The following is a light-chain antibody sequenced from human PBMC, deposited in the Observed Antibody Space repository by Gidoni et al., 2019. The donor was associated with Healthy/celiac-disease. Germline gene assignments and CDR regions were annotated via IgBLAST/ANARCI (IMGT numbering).Light chain of an antibody. Sequence: DIQMTQSPSSLSASVGDRVTITCRASQSISSYLHWYQQKPGKAPKLLLYAASSLQSGVPSRFSGSGAGTDFTLTISSLQPEDFATYYCQQSYSTPRTFXXXTKVEIK. V-gene: IGKV1-39*01. J-gene: IGKJ1*01. CDR1: QSISSY. CDR3: QQSYSTPRT. CDR2: AAS.